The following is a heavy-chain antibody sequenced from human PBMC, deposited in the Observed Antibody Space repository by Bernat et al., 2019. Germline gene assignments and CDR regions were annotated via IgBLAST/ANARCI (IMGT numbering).Heavy chain of an antibody. Sequence: QLQLQESGPGLVKPSETLSLTCTVSGGSISSNNHYWGWIRQPPGKGLEWIGSIYYSGSTYYNPSLKSRVTISVDTSKNQFSLKLTSVTAADTAVYYCARGSYIVLVVAATPSGMDVWGQGTTVTVSS. V-gene: IGHV4-39*01. CDR2: IYYSGST. J-gene: IGHJ6*02. CDR3: ARGSYIVLVVAATPSGMDV. CDR1: GGSISSNNHY. D-gene: IGHD2-15*01.